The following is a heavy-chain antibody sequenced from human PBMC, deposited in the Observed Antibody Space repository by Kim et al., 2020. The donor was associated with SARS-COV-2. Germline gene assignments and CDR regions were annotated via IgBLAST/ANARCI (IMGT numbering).Heavy chain of an antibody. V-gene: IGHV3-72*01. D-gene: IGHD1-7*01. CDR3: AKLSATFYFDS. J-gene: IGHJ4*02. Sequence: VYAASVKGRFTISRDDSKSSLYLQMNSLETEDTAIYFCAKLSATFYFDSWGQGTLVAVSS.